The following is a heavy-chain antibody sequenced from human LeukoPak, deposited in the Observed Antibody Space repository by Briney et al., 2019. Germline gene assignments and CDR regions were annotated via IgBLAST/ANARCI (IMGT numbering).Heavy chain of an antibody. J-gene: IGHJ4*02. D-gene: IGHD3-10*01. V-gene: IGHV4-34*01. CDR2: INHSGST. CDR1: GGSFSGYY. Sequence: SETLSLTCAVYGGSFSGYYWSWIRQPPGKGLEWIGEINHSGSTNYNTSLKSRVTISVDTSKNQFSLNLNSVTAADAAFYYCASDRIWFGESTNEYWGQGTLVTVSS. CDR3: ASDRIWFGESTNEY.